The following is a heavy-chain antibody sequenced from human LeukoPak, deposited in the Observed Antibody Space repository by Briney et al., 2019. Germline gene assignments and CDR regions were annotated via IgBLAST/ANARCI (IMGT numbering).Heavy chain of an antibody. CDR2: IKEDGTKS. J-gene: IGHJ4*02. Sequence: RSVILCCAASEFIISKYWMTWVRPAAGKGLEWVGNIKEDGTKSSYVDSVKGRFTVSTDNAQNSLYLQMNSLTPEDTAVYFCARGEAFCDYWGQGALVTVS. CDR1: EFIISKYW. V-gene: IGHV3-7*05. CDR3: ARGEAFCDY.